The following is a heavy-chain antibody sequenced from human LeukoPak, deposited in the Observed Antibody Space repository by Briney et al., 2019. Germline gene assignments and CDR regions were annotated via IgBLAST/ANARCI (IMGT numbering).Heavy chain of an antibody. Sequence: GGSLRLSCAASGFTVSSNYMSWVRQAPGKGLEWVSVIYSGGSTYYADSVKGRFTISRDNSKNTLYLQMNSLRAEDTAVYYCTVGQYCSSTSCYGYYYYGMDVWGQGTTVTVSS. J-gene: IGHJ6*02. CDR3: TVGQYCSSTSCYGYYYYGMDV. CDR1: GFTVSSNY. D-gene: IGHD2-2*01. V-gene: IGHV3-53*01. CDR2: IYSGGST.